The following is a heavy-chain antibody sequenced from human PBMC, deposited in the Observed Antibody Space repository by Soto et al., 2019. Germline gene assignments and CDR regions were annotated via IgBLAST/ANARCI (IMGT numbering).Heavy chain of an antibody. D-gene: IGHD2-2*01. CDR1: GYTFTSYY. V-gene: IGHV1-46*03. CDR2: INPSGGST. Sequence: ASVTVSCKASGYTFTSYYIHWVRQAPGQGLEWMGVINPSGGSTSYAQNFQGRVTMTRDTSTSTVYMELSSLRSEDTAVYYCVRESTPTRWFDPWGQGTLVTVSS. J-gene: IGHJ5*02. CDR3: VRESTPTRWFDP.